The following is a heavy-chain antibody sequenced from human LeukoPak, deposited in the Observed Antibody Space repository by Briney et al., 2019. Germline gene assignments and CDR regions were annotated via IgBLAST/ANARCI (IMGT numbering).Heavy chain of an antibody. Sequence: GGSLRLSCAASGFTFSSYAMHWVRQAPGKGLEWVAVISYDGSNKYYADSVKGRFTISRDNSKNTLYLQMNSLRAEDTAVYYCARRYCSGGSCYREGIDYWGQGTLVTVSS. V-gene: IGHV3-30-3*01. J-gene: IGHJ4*02. D-gene: IGHD2-15*01. CDR2: ISYDGSNK. CDR1: GFTFSSYA. CDR3: ARRYCSGGSCYREGIDY.